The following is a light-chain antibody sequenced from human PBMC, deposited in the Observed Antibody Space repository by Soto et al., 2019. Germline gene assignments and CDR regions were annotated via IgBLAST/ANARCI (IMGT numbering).Light chain of an antibody. J-gene: IGKJ2*01. Sequence: DIQMTQSPSSLSTSVGDRVTITCRASQYINNYLNWYQQKPGKAPKLLIFAAYNLQNGVPSRFSGSGSGTDFTLTISSLQPEDFATYYCQQSYRTPPYTFGQGTKLDMK. CDR3: QQSYRTPPYT. CDR1: QYINNY. V-gene: IGKV1-39*01. CDR2: AAY.